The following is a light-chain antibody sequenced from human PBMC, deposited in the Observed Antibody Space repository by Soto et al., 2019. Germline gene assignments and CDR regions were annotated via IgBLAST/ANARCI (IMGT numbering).Light chain of an antibody. CDR1: NRDVGSYNL. Sequence: QSALTQPDSVSGSPGQSITIVCTGTNRDVGSYNLVSWYQQRPGEAPKLIISEVRNRPSGISYRFTGSKSGNTASLTISGLQAEDEADYYCSSYTTTSTLVFGGGTKVTVL. J-gene: IGLJ3*02. CDR3: SSYTTTSTLV. CDR2: EVR. V-gene: IGLV2-14*01.